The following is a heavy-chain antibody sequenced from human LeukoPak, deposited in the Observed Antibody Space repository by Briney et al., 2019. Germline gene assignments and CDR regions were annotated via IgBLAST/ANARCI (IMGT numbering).Heavy chain of an antibody. J-gene: IGHJ4*02. Sequence: ASVKVSCKASGYTFTRHGISWVRQAPGQGLEWMGWISAYNGDTKYAQNFQGRVTITTDTSTATAYMELMSLRSDDTAVYYCARDPSNTSGNYPYFDYWGQGTLVTVSS. CDR2: ISAYNGDT. CDR3: ARDPSNTSGNYPYFDY. CDR1: GYTFTRHG. D-gene: IGHD3-22*01. V-gene: IGHV1-18*01.